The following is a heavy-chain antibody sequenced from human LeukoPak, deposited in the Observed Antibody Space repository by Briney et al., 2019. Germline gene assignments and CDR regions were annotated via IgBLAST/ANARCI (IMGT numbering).Heavy chain of an antibody. CDR2: ISGSGGST. Sequence: GGSLRLSCAASKFTFSTFSMSWVRQAPGKGLEWVSSISGSGGSTYYADSVKGRFTISRDNSKNTLYLQMNSLRAEDTAVYYCAKDLAYGSEIDYWGQGTLVTVSS. CDR1: KFTFSTFS. D-gene: IGHD3-10*01. V-gene: IGHV3-23*01. CDR3: AKDLAYGSEIDY. J-gene: IGHJ4*02.